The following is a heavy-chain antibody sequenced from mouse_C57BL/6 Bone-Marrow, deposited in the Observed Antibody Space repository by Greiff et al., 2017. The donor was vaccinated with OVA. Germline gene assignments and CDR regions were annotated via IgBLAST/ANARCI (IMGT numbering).Heavy chain of an antibody. CDR3: ARTFSWVYAMDY. CDR2: IDPSDSYT. Sequence: QVQLQQPGAELVKPGASVKLSCKASGYTFTSYWMQWVKQRPGQGLEWIGEIDPSDSYTNYNQKFKGKATLTVDTSSSTAYMQLSSLTSEDSAVYYGARTFSWVYAMDYWGQGTSVTGSS. D-gene: IGHD1-1*01. V-gene: IGHV1-50*01. J-gene: IGHJ4*01. CDR1: GYTFTSYW.